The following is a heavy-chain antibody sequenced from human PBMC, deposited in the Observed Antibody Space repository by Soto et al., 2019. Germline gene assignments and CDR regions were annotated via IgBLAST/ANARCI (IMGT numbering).Heavy chain of an antibody. V-gene: IGHV3-72*01. CDR3: ARVTREPCSTSCYGGFDY. D-gene: IGHD2-2*01. Sequence: PGGSLRLSCAASGFTFSDHYMDWVRQAPGKGLEWVGRTRNKANSYTTEYAASVKGRFTISRDDSKNSLYLQMNSLKTEDTAVYYCARVTREPCSTSCYGGFDYWGQGTLVTVSS. J-gene: IGHJ4*02. CDR1: GFTFSDHY. CDR2: TRNKANSYTT.